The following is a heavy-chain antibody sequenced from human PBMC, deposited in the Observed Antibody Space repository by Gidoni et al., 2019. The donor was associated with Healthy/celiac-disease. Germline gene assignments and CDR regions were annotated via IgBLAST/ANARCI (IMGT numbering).Heavy chain of an antibody. CDR2: ISYDGSNT. CDR3: ARADHRRRGYCSGGSCYFDY. J-gene: IGHJ4*02. CDR1: GFTFSSYG. Sequence: QVQLVESGGGVGQPGRSLRLSCAASGFTFSSYGMHWVRQAPGKGLEWGSVISYDGSNTYSASSVKGRFTISRDNSKNPLYLQMNSLRAEDTAVYYCARADHRRRGYCSGGSCYFDYWGQGTLVTVSS. V-gene: IGHV3-30-3*01. D-gene: IGHD2-15*01.